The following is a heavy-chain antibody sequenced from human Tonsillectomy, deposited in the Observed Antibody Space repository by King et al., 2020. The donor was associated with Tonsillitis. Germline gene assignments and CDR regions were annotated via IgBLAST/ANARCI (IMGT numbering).Heavy chain of an antibody. CDR3: ARGRGRSSWYGAGVVGFDP. CDR2: INHSGST. J-gene: IGHJ5*02. V-gene: IGHV4-34*01. CDR1: GGSFSGYY. D-gene: IGHD6-13*01. Sequence: VQLQQWGAGLLKPSETLSLTCAVYGGSFSGYYWSWIRQPPGKGLEWIGEINHSGSTNYNPSLKSRVTISVDTSKNQFSLKLSSVTAADTAVYYCARGRGRSSWYGAGVVGFDPWGQGTLVTVSS.